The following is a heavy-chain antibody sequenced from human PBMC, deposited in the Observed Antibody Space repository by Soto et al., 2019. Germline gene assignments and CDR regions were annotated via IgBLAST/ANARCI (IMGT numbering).Heavy chain of an antibody. CDR1: GFTFSSYA. CDR2: FSRNGGST. D-gene: IGHD2-21*02. V-gene: IGHV3-64*01. J-gene: IGHJ4*02. CDR3: ARGGSDYYFDY. Sequence: EVQLVESGGGLVQPGGSLRLSCAASGFTFSSYAMHWVRQAPGKGLEYVSTFSRNGGSTYYANSVKGRFTISRDNSKNTLYLQMGSLRAEDMAVYYCARGGSDYYFDYWGQGTLVTVSS.